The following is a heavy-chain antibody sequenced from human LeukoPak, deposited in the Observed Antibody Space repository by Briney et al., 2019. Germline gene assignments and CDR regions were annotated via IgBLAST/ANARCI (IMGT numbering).Heavy chain of an antibody. CDR2: INPNSGGT. CDR1: GYTFTVYY. Sequence: ASVTVSCKASGYTFTVYYMHWVRQAPGQGLEWMGWINPNSGGTNYAQKFQGRVTMTRDTSISTAYMELSRLRSDDTAVYYCARDFDDSSGYYLTDYWGQGTLVTVSS. D-gene: IGHD3-22*01. V-gene: IGHV1-2*02. J-gene: IGHJ4*02. CDR3: ARDFDDSSGYYLTDY.